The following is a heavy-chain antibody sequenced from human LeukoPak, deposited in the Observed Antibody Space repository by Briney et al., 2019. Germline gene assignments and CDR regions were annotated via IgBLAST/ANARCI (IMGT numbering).Heavy chain of an antibody. CDR1: GYTFTGYY. J-gene: IGHJ4*02. CDR3: ARDVGKVDY. D-gene: IGHD4-23*01. CDR2: INPNSGAT. V-gene: IGHV1-2*02. Sequence: ASVKVSFKASGYTFTGYYMHWVRQAPGQGLEWMGWINPNSGATNYAQKFQGRVTMTRDTSISTAYKELSRLRSDDTAVYYCARDVGKVDYWGQGTLVTVSS.